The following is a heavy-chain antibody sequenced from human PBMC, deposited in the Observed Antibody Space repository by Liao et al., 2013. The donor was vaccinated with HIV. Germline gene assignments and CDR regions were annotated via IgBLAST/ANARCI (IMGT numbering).Heavy chain of an antibody. CDR3: ARGHGKAGGSGLSTVGYYYYYMDV. J-gene: IGHJ6*03. D-gene: IGHD3-10*01. CDR1: GGSISRSSFY. V-gene: IGHV4-39*07. CDR2: INHSGST. Sequence: QLQLQESGPGLVKSSETLSLTCSVSGGSISRSSFYWGWVRQPPGKGLEWIGEINHSGSTNYNPSLKSRVTISVDTSKNQFSLKLSSVTAADTAVYYCARGHGKAGGSGLSTVGYYYYYMDVWGKGTTVTVSS.